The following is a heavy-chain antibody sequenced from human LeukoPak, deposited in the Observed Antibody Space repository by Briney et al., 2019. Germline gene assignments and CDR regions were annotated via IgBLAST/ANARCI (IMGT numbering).Heavy chain of an antibody. J-gene: IGHJ4*02. D-gene: IGHD1-26*01. CDR2: IIRILGIA. V-gene: IGHV1-69*04. CDR3: ARGELVTFDY. CDR1: GGTFSSYA. Sequence: ASVKVSCKASGGTFSSYAISWVRQAPGQGLEWMGRIIRILGIANYAQKFQGRVTITADKSTSTAYMELSSLRSEDTAVYYCARGELVTFDYWGQGTLVTVSS.